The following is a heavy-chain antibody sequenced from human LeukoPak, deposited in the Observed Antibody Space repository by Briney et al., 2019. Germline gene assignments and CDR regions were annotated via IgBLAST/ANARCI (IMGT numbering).Heavy chain of an antibody. D-gene: IGHD6-25*01. CDR1: GGSISILSSSGPY. CDR2: HYYGENS. Sequence: PSETLSLTCTVSGGSISILSSSGPYWGWIRQAPGNGLEWIGSHYYGENSHYNPSLKSRATLSVDTSNNQFSLKLTSVTAADAAVYFCARQLPTAAADTRGYFDYWGQGTVVTVSS. CDR3: ARQLPTAAADTRGYFDY. J-gene: IGHJ4*02. V-gene: IGHV4-39*01.